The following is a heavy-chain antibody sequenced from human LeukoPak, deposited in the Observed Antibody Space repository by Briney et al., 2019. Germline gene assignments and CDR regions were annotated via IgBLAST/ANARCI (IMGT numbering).Heavy chain of an antibody. V-gene: IGHV3-33*06. CDR2: IWYDGSNK. D-gene: IGHD6-19*01. CDR3: AKRPTAAVAGTREYFQH. Sequence: PGRSLRLSCAASGFTFSSYGMHWVRQAPGKGLEWVAVIWYDGSNKYYADSVKGRFTISRDNSKNTLYLQMNSLRAEDTAVYYCAKRPTAAVAGTREYFQHWGQGTLVTVSS. J-gene: IGHJ1*01. CDR1: GFTFSSYG.